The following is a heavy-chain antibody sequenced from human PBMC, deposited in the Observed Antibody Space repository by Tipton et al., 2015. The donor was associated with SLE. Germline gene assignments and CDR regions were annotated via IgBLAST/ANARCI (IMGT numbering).Heavy chain of an antibody. CDR3: ARQRDLDAFDI. J-gene: IGHJ3*02. Sequence: TLSLTCTVSGASISSYYWSWVRQRPGKGLEWIGYVYDIDSTNYNPSLKSRVTMSLDTSKNQFSLKLTSVTAADTAVYYCARQRDLDAFDIWGQGTMVTVSS. CDR2: VYDIDST. CDR1: GASISSYY. V-gene: IGHV4-59*08.